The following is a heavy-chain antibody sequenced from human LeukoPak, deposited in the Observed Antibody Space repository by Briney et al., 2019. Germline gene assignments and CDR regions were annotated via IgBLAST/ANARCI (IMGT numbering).Heavy chain of an antibody. D-gene: IGHD3-10*01. J-gene: IGHJ4*02. CDR1: GGSFSGYY. CDR2: INHSGST. CDR3: AGGRVQGKAFDY. Sequence: SETLSLTCAVYGGSFSGYYWSWIRQPPGKGLEWIGEINHSGSTNYNPSLKSRVTISVDTSKNQFSLKLSSVTAADTAVYYCAGGRVQGKAFDYWGQGTLVTVSS. V-gene: IGHV4-34*01.